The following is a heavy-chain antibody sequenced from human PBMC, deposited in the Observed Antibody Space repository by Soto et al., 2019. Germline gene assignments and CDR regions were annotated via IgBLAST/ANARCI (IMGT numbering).Heavy chain of an antibody. J-gene: IGHJ4*02. V-gene: IGHV4-39*01. Sequence: QLQLQESGPGLVKPSETLSLTCTVSGGSISSSSYYWGWIRQPPGKGLEWIGSIYYSGSTYYNPSLRSRVTISVDTSKNQFSLKLSSVTAADTAVYYCASQLAAAGDYRYWGQGTLVTVSS. CDR2: IYYSGST. D-gene: IGHD6-13*01. CDR1: GGSISSSSYY. CDR3: ASQLAAAGDYRY.